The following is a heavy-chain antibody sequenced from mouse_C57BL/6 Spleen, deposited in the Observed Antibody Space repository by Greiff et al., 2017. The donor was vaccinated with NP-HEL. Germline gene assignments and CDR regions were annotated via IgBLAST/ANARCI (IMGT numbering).Heavy chain of an antibody. J-gene: IGHJ2*01. V-gene: IGHV5-4*01. CDR3: ARDSVYDGYYGY. CDR2: ISDGGSYT. D-gene: IGHD2-3*01. CDR1: GFTFSSYA. Sequence: EVKLMESGGGLVKPGGSLKLSCAASGFTFSSYAMSWVRQTPEKRLEWVATISDGGSYTYYPDNVKGRFTISRDNAKNNLYLQMSHLKSEDTAMYYCARDSVYDGYYGYWGQGTTLTVSS.